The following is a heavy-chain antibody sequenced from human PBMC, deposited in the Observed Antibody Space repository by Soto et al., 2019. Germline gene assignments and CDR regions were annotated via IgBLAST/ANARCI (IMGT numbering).Heavy chain of an antibody. D-gene: IGHD3-3*01. J-gene: IGHJ5*02. CDR3: ARERMRFLEWTFFNWFDP. V-gene: IGHV4-30-4*01. CDR1: GGSISSGDYY. CDR2: IYYSGST. Sequence: SETLSLTCTVSGGSISSGDYYWSWIRQPPGKGLEWIGYIYYSGSTYYSPSLKSRVTISVDTSKNQFSLKLSSVTAADTAVYYCARERMRFLEWTFFNWFDPWGQGTLVTVSS.